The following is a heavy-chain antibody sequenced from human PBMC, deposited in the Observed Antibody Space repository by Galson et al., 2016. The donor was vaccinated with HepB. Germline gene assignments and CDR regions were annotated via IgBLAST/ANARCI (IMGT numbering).Heavy chain of an antibody. CDR1: GGSINSATFF. Sequence: PLSLTCTVSGGSINSATFFWSWIRQPAGKELEWIGRIYSNGNTNYNPSLESRLTISIDTSNNQFSLKLNSATAADAGGYYFARVRGGVTLDVWGKGTTVTFSS. J-gene: IGHJ6*04. CDR3: ARVRGGVTLDV. CDR2: IYSNGNT. V-gene: IGHV4-61*02. D-gene: IGHD3-16*01.